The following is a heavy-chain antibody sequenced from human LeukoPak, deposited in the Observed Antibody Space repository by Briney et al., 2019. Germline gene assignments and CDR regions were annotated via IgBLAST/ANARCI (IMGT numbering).Heavy chain of an antibody. CDR2: INPSGGST. D-gene: IGHD1-14*01. Sequence: EASVKVSCKASGYTFTSYYTHWVRQAPGQGLEWMGIINPSGGSTSYAQKFQGRVTMTRDTSTSTVYMELSSLRSEDTAVYYCARTTPFLGSFDYWGQGTLVTVSS. CDR1: GYTFTSYY. CDR3: ARTTPFLGSFDY. J-gene: IGHJ4*02. V-gene: IGHV1-46*01.